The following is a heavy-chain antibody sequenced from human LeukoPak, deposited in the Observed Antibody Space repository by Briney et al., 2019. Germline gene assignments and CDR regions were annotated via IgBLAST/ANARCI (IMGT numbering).Heavy chain of an antibody. Sequence: PGGSLRLSCAASGFTFSTYWMRWVRQAPGKGLEWVTNIHQDGNEKYYMDSVKGRFTISRDNAKNSLYLQMNSLRVEDTAVYYCAKGDDFSGDYWGQGTLVTVSS. CDR3: AKGDDFSGDY. CDR1: GFTFSTYW. J-gene: IGHJ4*02. V-gene: IGHV3-7*01. CDR2: IHQDGNEK. D-gene: IGHD3/OR15-3a*01.